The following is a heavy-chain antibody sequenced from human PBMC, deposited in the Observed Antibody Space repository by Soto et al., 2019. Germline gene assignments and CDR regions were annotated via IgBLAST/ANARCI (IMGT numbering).Heavy chain of an antibody. CDR1: GFTFSSYG. CDR3: ARWSSYYHCRMDV. CDR2: IWSDGSNK. Sequence: QVQLVESGGGVVQPGRSLRLSCGASGFTFSSYGMQWVRQAPGKGLEWVATIWSDGSNKYYTDSVKGRFIISRDNSKNTLDLQMNSLRAEDTAVYYCARWSSYYHCRMDVWGQGTTVIVSS. V-gene: IGHV3-33*01. J-gene: IGHJ6*02.